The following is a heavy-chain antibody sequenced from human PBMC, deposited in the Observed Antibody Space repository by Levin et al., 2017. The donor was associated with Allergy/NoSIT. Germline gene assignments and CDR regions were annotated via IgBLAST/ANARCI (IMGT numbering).Heavy chain of an antibody. V-gene: IGHV3-30*18. CDR2: ISYDGSNK. Sequence: GGSLRLSCAASGFTFSTYGMHWVRQAPGKGLEWVALISYDGSNKYYADSVKGRFTISRDNSKNTLYLQMNNLRAEDTAVFYCAKDDSNGSYSNYFDYWGQGTLVSVSS. CDR3: AKDDSNGSYSNYFDY. CDR1: GFTFSTYG. D-gene: IGHD1-26*01. J-gene: IGHJ4*02.